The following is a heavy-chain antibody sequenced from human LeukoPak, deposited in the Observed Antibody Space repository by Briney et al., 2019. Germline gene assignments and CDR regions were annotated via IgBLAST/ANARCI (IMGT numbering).Heavy chain of an antibody. D-gene: IGHD2-2*01. V-gene: IGHV3-30*02. CDR1: GFTFSIYG. CDR2: IRYDGSNK. Sequence: GGSLRLSCAASGFTFSIYGMHWVRQAPGKGLEWVAFIRYDGSNKYYADSVKGRFTISRDNSKNTLYLQMNSLRAEDTAVYYCAKGRYCSSTSCSKEAYYMDVWGKGTTVTVSS. J-gene: IGHJ6*03. CDR3: AKGRYCSSTSCSKEAYYMDV.